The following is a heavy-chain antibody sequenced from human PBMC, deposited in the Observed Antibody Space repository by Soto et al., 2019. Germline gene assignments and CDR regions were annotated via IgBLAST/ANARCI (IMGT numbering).Heavy chain of an antibody. Sequence: GASVKVSCKASGGTFSSYAISWVLQAPGQGLEWMGGIIPIFGTANYAQKFQGRVTITADESTSTAYMELSSLRSEDTAVYYCAKSSSGGSAAFDIWGQGTMVTVSS. D-gene: IGHD2-15*01. V-gene: IGHV1-69*13. CDR2: IIPIFGTA. CDR1: GGTFSSYA. CDR3: AKSSSGGSAAFDI. J-gene: IGHJ3*02.